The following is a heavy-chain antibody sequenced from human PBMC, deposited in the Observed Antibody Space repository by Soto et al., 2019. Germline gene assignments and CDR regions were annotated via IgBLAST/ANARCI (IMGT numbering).Heavy chain of an antibody. D-gene: IGHD6-19*01. V-gene: IGHV3-30*18. CDR3: AKVWQWLVRRNFDAFDI. Sequence: QEQLVESGGGVVQPGRSLRLSCTASGFRFRSYGMYWVRQTPAKGLEWVAVISNDGSQKDYADSVKGRFTISRDNSKVTLFLQMNSLRTEDTAVYYCAKVWQWLVRRNFDAFDIWGQGTMVTVSS. CDR2: ISNDGSQK. CDR1: GFRFRSYG. J-gene: IGHJ3*02.